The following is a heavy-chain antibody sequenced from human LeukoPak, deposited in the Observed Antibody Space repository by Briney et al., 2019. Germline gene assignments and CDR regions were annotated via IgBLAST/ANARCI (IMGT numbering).Heavy chain of an antibody. D-gene: IGHD3-22*01. J-gene: IGHJ4*02. Sequence: GGSLRLSCAASGLTFDDYAMHWVRQAPGKGLEWVSGISWNSGSIGYADSVKGRFTISRDNAKNSLYLQMNSLRAEDTALYYCAKDAYDSSGYIDYWGQGTLVTVSS. V-gene: IGHV3-9*01. CDR3: AKDAYDSSGYIDY. CDR1: GLTFDDYA. CDR2: ISWNSGSI.